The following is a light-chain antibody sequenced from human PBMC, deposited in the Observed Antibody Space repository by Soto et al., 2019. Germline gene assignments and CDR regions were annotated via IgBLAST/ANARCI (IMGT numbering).Light chain of an antibody. CDR3: KPYGSSRWT. CDR2: GAS. Sequence: EIVLTQSPGTLSLSPGERATLSCRASQSVSSSYLAWYQQKPGQAPRLLIYGASSRATGIPDRFSGSGSGTDFTLTISTLEPEDFAVYYCKPYGSSRWTFGQGTKVEIK. CDR1: QSVSSSY. J-gene: IGKJ1*01. V-gene: IGKV3-20*01.